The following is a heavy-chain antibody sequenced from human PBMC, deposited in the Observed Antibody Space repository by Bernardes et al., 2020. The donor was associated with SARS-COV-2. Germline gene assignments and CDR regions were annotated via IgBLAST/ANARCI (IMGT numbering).Heavy chain of an antibody. V-gene: IGHV3-21*01. CDR2: ISADSRKT. Sequence: GVLRLSCAASGFTFGSYAMTWVRQAPGKGLEWVSSISADSRKTFYADSVKGRFTISRDNAKNSLYLQMNSLRAEDTAVYYCARSGGYYDFWIDYWGQGSLVTVSS. CDR1: GFTFGSYA. J-gene: IGHJ4*02. CDR3: ARSGGYYDFWIDY. D-gene: IGHD3-3*01.